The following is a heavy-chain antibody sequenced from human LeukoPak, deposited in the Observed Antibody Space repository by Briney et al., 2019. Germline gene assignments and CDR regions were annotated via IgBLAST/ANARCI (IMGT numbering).Heavy chain of an antibody. D-gene: IGHD4-17*01. J-gene: IGHJ3*02. CDR1: GFTFSSYA. CDR2: ISYDGSNK. CDR3: ARGRVLRPDRAFDI. Sequence: PGRSLRLSCAASGFTFSSYAMHWVRQAPGKGLEWVAVISYDGSNKYYADSVKGRFTISRDNSKNTLYLQMNSLRAEDTAVYYCARGRVLRPDRAFDIWGQGTMVTVSS. V-gene: IGHV3-30*04.